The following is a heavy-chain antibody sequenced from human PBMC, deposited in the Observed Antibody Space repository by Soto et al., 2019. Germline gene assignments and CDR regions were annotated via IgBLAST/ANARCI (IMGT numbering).Heavy chain of an antibody. V-gene: IGHV4-4*02. J-gene: IGHJ6*02. CDR3: APQTISHTWDV. CDR2: ISHSEGS. CDR1: GGSISSTKW. Sequence: QVQLQESGPGLVKPSGTLSLTCAVSGGSISSTKWWTWVRQPPGKGLEWIAEISHSEGSNYNPSLKSRVAMSLDNSKHQCSLRLSSVTAADTAVYYCAPQTISHTWDVWGQGTTVTVS.